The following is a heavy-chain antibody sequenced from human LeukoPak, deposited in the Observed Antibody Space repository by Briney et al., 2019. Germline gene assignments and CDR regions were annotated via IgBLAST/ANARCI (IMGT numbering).Heavy chain of an antibody. J-gene: IGHJ3*01. CDR3: ARDMQLST. V-gene: IGHV3-23*01. D-gene: IGHD3-16*02. CDR1: GFTLSGSA. Sequence: QAGGSLSLSCAPSGFTLSGSAMSWVRQAPGEGLEWVSLISYSGANSYYTDSVRGRFTISRDNPKATLFLQMNSLRAEDTAIYYCARDMQLSTWGLGTMVTVSS. CDR2: ISYSGANS.